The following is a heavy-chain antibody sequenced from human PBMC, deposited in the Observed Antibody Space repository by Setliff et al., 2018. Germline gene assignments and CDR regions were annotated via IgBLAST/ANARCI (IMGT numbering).Heavy chain of an antibody. V-gene: IGHV4-4*07. CDR1: GGSISSYY. CDR3: ARDRKDYYDSSGYYYALAFDI. D-gene: IGHD3-22*01. J-gene: IGHJ3*02. CDR2: IYTSGST. Sequence: SETLSLTCTVSGGSISSYYWSWIRQPAGKGPEWIGRIYTSGSTNYNPSLKSRVTMSVDTSKNQFSLKLSSVTAADTAVYYCARDRKDYYDSSGYYYALAFDIWGQGTMVTVSS.